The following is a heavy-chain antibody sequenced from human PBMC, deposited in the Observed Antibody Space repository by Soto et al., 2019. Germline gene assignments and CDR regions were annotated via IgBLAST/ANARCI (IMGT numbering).Heavy chain of an antibody. J-gene: IGHJ4*02. Sequence: PLKISCKGSGYSFAGYWITCVRQKPGKGLEWMGRIDPSDSQTYYSPSFRGHVTISVTKSITTVFLQWSSLRASDTAMYYCARQIYDSDTGPNFQYYFDSWGQGTPVTVSS. D-gene: IGHD3-22*01. CDR1: GYSFAGYW. CDR2: IDPSDSQT. CDR3: ARQIYDSDTGPNFQYYFDS. V-gene: IGHV5-10-1*01.